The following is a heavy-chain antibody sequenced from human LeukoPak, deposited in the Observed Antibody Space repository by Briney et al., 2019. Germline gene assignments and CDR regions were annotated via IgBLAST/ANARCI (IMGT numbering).Heavy chain of an antibody. CDR3: ATEWADAFDI. Sequence: GASVKLSCKASGGTFSSHAISWVRQAPGQGLQWMGGIISIFGTANYAQDFLGRVTITADESTSTAYMELSSLRSEDTAVYYCATEWADAFDIWGQGTMVTVSS. CDR1: GGTFSSHA. CDR2: IISIFGTA. V-gene: IGHV1-69*13. J-gene: IGHJ3*02. D-gene: IGHD1-26*01.